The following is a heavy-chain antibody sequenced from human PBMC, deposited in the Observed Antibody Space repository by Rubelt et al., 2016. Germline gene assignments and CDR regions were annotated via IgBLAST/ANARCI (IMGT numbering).Heavy chain of an antibody. CDR3: ARLSSSWYYFDY. V-gene: IGHV4-39*01. J-gene: IGHJ4*02. CDR2: IYYSGST. CDR1: GGSISSSSYY. D-gene: IGHD6-13*01. Sequence: QVQLQQWGAGLLKPSETLSLTCTVSGGSISSSSYYWGWIRPPPGKGLEWIGCIYYSGSTYYNQSLKSRVTISVDTSKNQFSLKLSSVTAADTAVYYWARLSSSWYYFDYWGQGTLVTVSS.